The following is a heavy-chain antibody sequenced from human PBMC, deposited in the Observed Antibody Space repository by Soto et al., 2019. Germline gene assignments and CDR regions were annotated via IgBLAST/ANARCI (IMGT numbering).Heavy chain of an antibody. CDR2: INSDGCRT. V-gene: IGHV3-74*01. J-gene: IGHJ2*01. Sequence: EVQLVESGGGLVQPGWSLRLSCAASGFTFSSYWMHWVRQDPGKGLVWVSRINSDGCRTNYADSVKGQFTISRDNAKNTLYLQRNSLRAEESAVYYCARGATGRWFFDLWGRGTLGTVSS. CDR1: GFTFSSYW. D-gene: IGHD1-1*01. CDR3: ARGATGRWFFDL.